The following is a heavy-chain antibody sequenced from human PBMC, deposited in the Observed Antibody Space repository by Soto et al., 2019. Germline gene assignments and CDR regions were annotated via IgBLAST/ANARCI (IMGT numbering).Heavy chain of an antibody. CDR1: GFTFSSYA. D-gene: IGHD4-17*01. CDR3: AKRDYLAQPYYFDY. J-gene: IGHJ4*02. Sequence: GGSLRLSCAASGFTFSSYAMSWFRQAPGKGLEWVSAISGSGGSTYYADSVKGRFTISRDNSKNTLYLQMNSLRAEDTAVYYWAKRDYLAQPYYFDYWGQGTLVTVS. V-gene: IGHV3-23*01. CDR2: ISGSGGST.